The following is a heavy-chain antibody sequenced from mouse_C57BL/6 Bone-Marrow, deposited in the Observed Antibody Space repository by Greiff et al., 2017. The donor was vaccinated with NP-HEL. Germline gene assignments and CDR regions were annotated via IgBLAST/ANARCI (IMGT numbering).Heavy chain of an antibody. CDR2: FHPYNDDT. V-gene: IGHV1-47*01. Sequence: VMLVESGAELVKPGASVKMSCKASGYTFTTYPIEWMQQNHGKSLEWIGNFHPYNDDTKYNEKFKGKATLTVEKSSSTVYLELSRLTSDDSAVYYCARRYDYDEFAMDYWGQGTSVTVSS. J-gene: IGHJ4*01. CDR1: GYTFTTYP. D-gene: IGHD2-4*01. CDR3: ARRYDYDEFAMDY.